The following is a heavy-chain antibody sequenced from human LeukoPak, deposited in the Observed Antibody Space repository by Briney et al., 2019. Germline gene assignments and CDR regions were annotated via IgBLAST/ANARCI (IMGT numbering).Heavy chain of an antibody. V-gene: IGHV3-21*01. CDR1: GFTFSSYS. J-gene: IGHJ6*03. CDR3: ARDLGERIAAAGIPPGTNYYYYYYMDV. CDR2: ISSSSSYI. D-gene: IGHD6-13*01. Sequence: GGSLRLSCAASGFTFSSYSMNWVRQVPGKGLEWVSSISSSSSYIYYADSVKGRFTISRDNAKNSLYLQMNSLRAEDTAVYYCARDLGERIAAAGIPPGTNYYYYYYMDVWGKGTTVTVSS.